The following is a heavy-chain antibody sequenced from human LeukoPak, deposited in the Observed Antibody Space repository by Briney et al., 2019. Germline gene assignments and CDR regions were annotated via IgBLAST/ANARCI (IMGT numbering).Heavy chain of an antibody. V-gene: IGHV3-66*01. CDR1: GFTVSSNY. CDR2: IYSGGST. J-gene: IGHJ4*02. CDR3: AKDQYCTSTSCYVGY. Sequence: QPGGSLRLSCAASGFTVSSNYMSWVRQAPGKGLEWVSVIYSGGSTYYADSVKGRFTISRDNSKNTLYLQMNSLRAEDTAVYYCAKDQYCTSTSCYVGYWGQGTLVTVSS. D-gene: IGHD2-2*01.